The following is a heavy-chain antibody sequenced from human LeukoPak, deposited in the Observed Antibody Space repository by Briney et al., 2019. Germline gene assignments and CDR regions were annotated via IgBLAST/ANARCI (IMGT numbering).Heavy chain of an antibody. CDR1: GGSFSGYY. D-gene: IGHD2-15*01. V-gene: IGHV4-34*01. Sequence: PSETLSLTCAVYGGSFSGYYWSWIRQPPGKGLEWIGEINHSGSTNYNPSLKSRVTISVDTSKNQFSLKLSSVTAADTAVYYCARVRKYCSGGSCYQYYFDYWGQGTLVTVSS. J-gene: IGHJ4*02. CDR2: INHSGST. CDR3: ARVRKYCSGGSCYQYYFDY.